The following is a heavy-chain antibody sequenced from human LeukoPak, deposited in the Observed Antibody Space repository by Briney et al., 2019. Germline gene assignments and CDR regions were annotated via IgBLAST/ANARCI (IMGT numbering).Heavy chain of an antibody. Sequence: GGSLRLSCAASGFTFSSYSMNWVRQAPGKGLEWFSSIGSSSSYIYYADSVKGRFTISRDNAKNSLYLQMNSLRAEDTAVYFCARKNVPGSLLGDLDYWGQGTLVTVSS. J-gene: IGHJ4*02. CDR2: IGSSSSYI. CDR3: ARKNVPGSLLGDLDY. V-gene: IGHV3-21*01. CDR1: GFTFSSYS. D-gene: IGHD3-16*01.